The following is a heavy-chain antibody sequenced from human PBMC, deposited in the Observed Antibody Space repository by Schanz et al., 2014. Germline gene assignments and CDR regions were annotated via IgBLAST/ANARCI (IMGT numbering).Heavy chain of an antibody. Sequence: QVQLVESGGSVVQPGRSLRLSCAASGFTFSRNAMNWVRQAPGKGLEWVSTIASGGSHTFYADSVTGRFTISRDNSKNTVYLQMNSLRAEDTALYYCARDRGSAVGYQYHGMDVWGQGTTVTVSS. CDR2: IASGGSHT. CDR1: GFTFSRNA. J-gene: IGHJ6*02. D-gene: IGHD3-22*01. CDR3: ARDRGSAVGYQYHGMDV. V-gene: IGHV3-NL1*01.